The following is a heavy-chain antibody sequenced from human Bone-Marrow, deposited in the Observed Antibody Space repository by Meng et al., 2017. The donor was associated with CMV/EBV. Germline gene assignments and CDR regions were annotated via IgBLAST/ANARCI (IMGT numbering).Heavy chain of an antibody. J-gene: IGHJ6*02. CDR1: GFTFRSYG. CDR3: ARTAVYYDFWSGYYTRGSQGYGMDV. V-gene: IGHV3-30*02. Sequence: GESLKISCLASGFTFRSYGMHWVRQAPGKGLEWVAFMRFDGTKTYYGDSVKGRFTISRDNSRNTLYLQMNSLRVDDTAVYYCARTAVYYDFWSGYYTRGSQGYGMDVWSQGTTVTVSS. CDR2: MRFDGTKT. D-gene: IGHD3-3*01.